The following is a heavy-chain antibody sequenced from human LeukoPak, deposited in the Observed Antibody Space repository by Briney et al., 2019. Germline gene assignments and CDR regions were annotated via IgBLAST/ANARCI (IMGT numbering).Heavy chain of an antibody. Sequence: SETLSLTCTVSTDSMSRYYWSWIRQPPGKGLEWIGYRSYGVSTNYNPSLKSRVTMSLDTSKNQFSLKLTSVTAADTAVYYCARAKRGSGFGYYYFDSWGQGTLVTVSS. CDR3: ARAKRGSGFGYYYFDS. V-gene: IGHV4-59*01. CDR2: RSYGVST. D-gene: IGHD3-16*01. CDR1: TDSMSRYY. J-gene: IGHJ4*02.